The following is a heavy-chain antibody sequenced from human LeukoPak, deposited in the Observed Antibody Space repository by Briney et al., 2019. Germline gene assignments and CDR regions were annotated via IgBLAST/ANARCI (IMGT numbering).Heavy chain of an antibody. J-gene: IGHJ4*02. Sequence: SETLSLTCTVSGGSISSYYWSWIRQPPGKGLEWIGYIYYSGSTYYNPSLKSRVTISSDTSKNQFSLKLSSVTAADTAVYYCARVPFYDSSGVFWGQGTLVTVSS. V-gene: IGHV4-59*08. D-gene: IGHD3-22*01. CDR3: ARVPFYDSSGVF. CDR2: IYYSGST. CDR1: GGSISSYY.